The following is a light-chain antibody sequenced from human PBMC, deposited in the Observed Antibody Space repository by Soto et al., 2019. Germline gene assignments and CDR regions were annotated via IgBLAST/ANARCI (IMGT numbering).Light chain of an antibody. CDR1: SNDVGGYDF. J-gene: IGLJ1*01. Sequence: QSALTQPASVSGSPGQSITISCTGTSNDVGGYDFVSWYQHHPGKAPKLMLYEVTNRPSGVSDRVSGSKSGNTASLTISGLQAEDEADYYCSSYTSISTYVFGPGTKLTVL. CDR2: EVT. CDR3: SSYTSISTYV. V-gene: IGLV2-14*01.